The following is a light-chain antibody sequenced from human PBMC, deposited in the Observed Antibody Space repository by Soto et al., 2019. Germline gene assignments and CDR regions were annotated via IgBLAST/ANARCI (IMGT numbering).Light chain of an antibody. V-gene: IGLV2-14*01. CDR1: SSDVAAYNF. Sequence: QSALTQPASVSGSPVQSVAISCTGTSSDVAAYNFVSWYQQHPGKAPKLMVFDVSNRPSGVSDRFSGSKSGNTASLTISGLQAEDEADYYCSSYTSGXNYVFGTGTKVTVL. CDR2: DVS. CDR3: SSYTSGXNYV. J-gene: IGLJ1*01.